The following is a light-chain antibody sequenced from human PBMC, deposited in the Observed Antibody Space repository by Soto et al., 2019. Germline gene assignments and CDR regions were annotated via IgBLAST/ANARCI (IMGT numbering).Light chain of an antibody. V-gene: IGLV2-14*01. CDR2: EVS. CDR3: SSYTSSSTRV. Sequence: QSVLTQPASVSGSPGQSSTISFTGTGSDVGGYNYVSWYQQHPGKAPKLMIYEVSNRPSGVSNRFSGSKSGNTASLTISGLQAEDEADYYCSSYTSSSTRVFGTGTKVTVL. J-gene: IGLJ1*01. CDR1: GSDVGGYNY.